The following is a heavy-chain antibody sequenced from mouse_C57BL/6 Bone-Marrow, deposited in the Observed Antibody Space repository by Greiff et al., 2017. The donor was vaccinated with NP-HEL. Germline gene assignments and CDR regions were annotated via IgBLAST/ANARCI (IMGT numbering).Heavy chain of an antibody. CDR1: GYTFTSYW. CDR2: IHPNSGST. V-gene: IGHV1-64*01. CDR3: AREAYYDGSSYWYFDV. J-gene: IGHJ1*03. D-gene: IGHD1-1*01. Sequence: VQLQQSGAELVKPGASVKLSCKASGYTFTSYWMHWVKQRPGQGLEWIGMIHPNSGSTNYNEKFKSKATLTVDKSSSTAYMQLSSRTSEDSAVYYCAREAYYDGSSYWYFDVWGTGTTVTVSS.